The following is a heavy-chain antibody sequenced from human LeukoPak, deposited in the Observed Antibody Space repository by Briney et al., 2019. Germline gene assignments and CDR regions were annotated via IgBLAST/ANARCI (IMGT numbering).Heavy chain of an antibody. V-gene: IGHV1-18*01. CDR1: GYTFTSYA. CDR2: ISAYNNNT. Sequence: GASVKVSCKASGYTFTSYAINWVRQAPGQGLEWMGWISAYNNNTKYAQKLQGRVTMTTDTSTSTAYMELRSLRSDDTAVYYCARAVTIFGVVTSDYWGQGTLVTVSS. CDR3: ARAVTIFGVVTSDY. J-gene: IGHJ4*02. D-gene: IGHD3-3*01.